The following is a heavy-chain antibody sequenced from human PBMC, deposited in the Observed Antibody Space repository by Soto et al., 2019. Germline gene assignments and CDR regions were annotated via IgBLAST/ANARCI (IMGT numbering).Heavy chain of an antibody. CDR3: AMCLWKKLGPDDAFDI. CDR2: ISANNGNT. CDR1: GYTFTSYG. J-gene: IGHJ3*02. Sequence: QVQLVQSGAEVKKPGASVKVSCKASGYTFTSYGISWVRQAPGQGLVWLGWISANNGNTNYSQKLQGRVTMTTATSTTKAYLVLTRVRSDDTAVYYCAMCLWKKLGPDDAFDIMGQATMVTVSS. V-gene: IGHV1-18*01. D-gene: IGHD1-1*01.